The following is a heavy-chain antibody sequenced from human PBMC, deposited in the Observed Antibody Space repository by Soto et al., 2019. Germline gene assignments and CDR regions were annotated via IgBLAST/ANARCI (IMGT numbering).Heavy chain of an antibody. CDR2: IYDNGST. J-gene: IGHJ4*02. CDR1: GGSITSGGYY. Sequence: SETLSLTCTVSGGSITSGGYYWSWIRQHPGKGLEWLGYIYDNGSTFYNPSLKSRITLSVDTSKNQFSLKLSSVTVADTAVYFCARKQAGYFYGIDYWAREPWSPSPQ. CDR3: ARKQAGYFYGIDY. D-gene: IGHD3-10*01. V-gene: IGHV4-31*03.